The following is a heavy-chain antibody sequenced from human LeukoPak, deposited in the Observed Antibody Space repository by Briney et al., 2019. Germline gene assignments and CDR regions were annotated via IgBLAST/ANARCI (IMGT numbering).Heavy chain of an antibody. CDR1: GLTFGDYT. CDR2: ISRSGAAT. J-gene: IGHJ6*03. Sequence: PGGSLRLSCEASGLTFGDYTMHWVRQAPGKGLEWVSLISRSGAATKYADSVKGRFTISRDNSKNSLYLQMNSLRAEDTALYYCAKDGRWLQSYIENYMDVWGKGTTVTVSS. D-gene: IGHD5-24*01. CDR3: AKDGRWLQSYIENYMDV. V-gene: IGHV3-43D*04.